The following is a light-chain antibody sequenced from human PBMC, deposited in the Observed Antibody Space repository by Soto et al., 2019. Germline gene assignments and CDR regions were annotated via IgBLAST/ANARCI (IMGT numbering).Light chain of an antibody. V-gene: IGKV1-5*01. Sequence: DVQITRSPATRSGSVADGATSAWRASQSISTWLAWYQQKEGKGPKLLIYDASSLESGVPSRFSGSGSGTEFTLTISSLQADDFATYYCEQYNGHSNIFGQGTKVDI. CDR3: EQYNGHSNI. J-gene: IGKJ2*01. CDR1: QSISTW. CDR2: DAS.